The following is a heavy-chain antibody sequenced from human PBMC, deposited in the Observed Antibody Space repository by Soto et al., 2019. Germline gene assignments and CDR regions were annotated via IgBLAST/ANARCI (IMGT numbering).Heavy chain of an antibody. CDR2: IIPIFGTA. D-gene: IGHD4-17*01. CDR1: GGTFSSYA. J-gene: IGHJ4*02. Sequence: GASVKVSCKASGGTFSSYAIGWVRQAPGQGLEWMGGIIPIFGTANYAQKFQGRVTITADESTSTAYMELSSLRSEDTAVYYCARVTGDYVRFDYWGQGTLVTVSS. V-gene: IGHV1-69*13. CDR3: ARVTGDYVRFDY.